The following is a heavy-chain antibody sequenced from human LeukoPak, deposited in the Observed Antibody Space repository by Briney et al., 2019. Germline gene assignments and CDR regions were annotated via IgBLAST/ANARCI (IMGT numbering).Heavy chain of an antibody. J-gene: IGHJ4*02. Sequence: ASVNVSCKASGYTFTGYYMHWVRHPPGQGLGWIGWIEPTSCGTNYAQKFQGRVTMTRDTSISTAYMELSRLRSDDTAVYYCASRTQATKWIFGVNPLSPIWGQGTLVTVSS. CDR2: IEPTSCGT. CDR3: ASRTQATKWIFGVNPLSPI. CDR1: GYTFTGYY. V-gene: IGHV1-2*02. D-gene: IGHD3-3*01.